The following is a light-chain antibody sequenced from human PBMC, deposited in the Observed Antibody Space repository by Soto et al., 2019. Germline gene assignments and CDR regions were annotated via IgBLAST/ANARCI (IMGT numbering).Light chain of an antibody. V-gene: IGKV1-17*01. CDR1: QGIRDD. CDR2: AAT. J-gene: IGKJ1*01. Sequence: DIQMTQSPSSLSASVGDRVTITCRASQGIRDDLAWYQQKPGKAPKRLIYAATRLQSGVPSRFSGSGSGTEFTLTISSLQSEDFATYYCLQHIDFPRTFGQGTKVDI. CDR3: LQHIDFPRT.